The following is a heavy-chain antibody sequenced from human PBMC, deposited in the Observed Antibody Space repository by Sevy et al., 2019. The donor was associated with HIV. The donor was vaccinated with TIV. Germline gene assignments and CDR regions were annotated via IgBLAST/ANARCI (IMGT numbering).Heavy chain of an antibody. CDR3: ARDRYYDASCYYYYYYGMDV. Sequence: GGSLRLSCEASGFTVSGNYMAWVRLAPGKGLEWVSLIDSGGSTYYADSVKGRFTISRDNAKNTLYLQMSPLRAEETAVYFCARDRYYDASCYYYYYYGMDVWGQGTTVTVSS. CDR2: IDSGGST. V-gene: IGHV3-66*01. D-gene: IGHD3-22*01. CDR1: GFTVSGNY. J-gene: IGHJ6*02.